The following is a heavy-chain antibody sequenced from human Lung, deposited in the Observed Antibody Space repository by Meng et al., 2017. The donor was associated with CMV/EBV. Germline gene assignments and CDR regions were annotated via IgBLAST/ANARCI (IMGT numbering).Heavy chain of an antibody. J-gene: IGHJ3*02. D-gene: IGHD6-6*01. Sequence: ESXKISCAASEFNVTSTYMNWVRQAPGKGLEWVSVIYSGGHRYYAGSVKGRFTISRDNSKNTPHLQMNSLRAEDTAMYYCARAGTSSGAFDIWGQGAMVTVSS. V-gene: IGHV3-53*01. CDR3: ARAGTSSGAFDI. CDR1: EFNVTSTY. CDR2: IYSGGHR.